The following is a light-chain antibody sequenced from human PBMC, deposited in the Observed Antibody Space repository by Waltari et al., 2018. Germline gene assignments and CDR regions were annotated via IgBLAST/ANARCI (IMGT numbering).Light chain of an antibody. CDR3: QQSYSTPRT. CDR2: AAS. J-gene: IGKJ1*01. CDR1: QSISSY. V-gene: IGKV1-39*01. Sequence: DIQMTQSPSSLSASVGDRVAITCRASQSISSYLNWYQQKPGKAPKLLIYAASRLQSGVPSRFSGSGSGTDFTLTISSLQPKDFATYYCQQSYSTPRTFGQGTKVEIK.